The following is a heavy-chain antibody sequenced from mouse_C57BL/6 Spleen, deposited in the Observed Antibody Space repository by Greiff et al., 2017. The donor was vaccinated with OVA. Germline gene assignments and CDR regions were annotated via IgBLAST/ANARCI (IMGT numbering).Heavy chain of an antibody. CDR1: GYAFSSSW. D-gene: IGHD2-5*01. J-gene: IGHJ2*01. Sequence: VQLQQSGPELVKPGASVKISCKASGYAFSSSWMNWVKQRPGKGLEWIGRIYPGDGDTNYNGKFKGKATLTADKSSSTAYMQLSSLTSEDSAVYFCARSAYYSILDYWGQGTTLTVSS. V-gene: IGHV1-82*01. CDR3: ARSAYYSILDY. CDR2: IYPGDGDT.